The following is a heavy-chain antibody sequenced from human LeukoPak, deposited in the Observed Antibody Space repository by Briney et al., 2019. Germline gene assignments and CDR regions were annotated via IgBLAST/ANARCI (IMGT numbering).Heavy chain of an antibody. CDR2: ISSSGVYI. Sequence: GESLRLSCAASGFTFNMYTMNWVRQAPGKELEWVSSISSSGVYIYYADSVKGRCTISRDHAKNSLYLQMNSLRPDDTAVYYCARDRRLQLWSPAGFDYWGQGTLVTASS. J-gene: IGHJ4*02. D-gene: IGHD5-18*01. CDR3: ARDRRLQLWSPAGFDY. V-gene: IGHV3-21*01. CDR1: GFTFNMYT.